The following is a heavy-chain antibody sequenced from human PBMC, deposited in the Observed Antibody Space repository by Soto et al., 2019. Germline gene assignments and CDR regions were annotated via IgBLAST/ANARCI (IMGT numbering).Heavy chain of an antibody. CDR2: ISYDGSNK. V-gene: IGHV3-30*18. CDR1: GFTFSSYG. D-gene: IGHD3-10*01. Sequence: GGSLRLSCAASGFTFSSYGMHWVRQAPGKGLEWVAVISYDGSNKYYADSVKGRFTISRDNSKNTLYLQMNSLRAEDTAVYYCANSLGRWLGSGGYPYGMDVWGQGTRVTVSS. CDR3: ANSLGRWLGSGGYPYGMDV. J-gene: IGHJ6*02.